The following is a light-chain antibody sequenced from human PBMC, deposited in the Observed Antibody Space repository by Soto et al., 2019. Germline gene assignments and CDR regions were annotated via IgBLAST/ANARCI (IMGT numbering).Light chain of an antibody. Sequence: QSALTQPASVSGSPGQSITISCTGTSSDVGGYDYVSWYQLHPGKAPKLMVFEVNNRPSGVSYRFSGSKSGNTASLTISGLQAEDDADYFCSSYSISTADLFGTGTKVTVL. CDR1: SSDVGGYDY. CDR3: SSYSISTADL. V-gene: IGLV2-14*01. CDR2: EVN. J-gene: IGLJ1*01.